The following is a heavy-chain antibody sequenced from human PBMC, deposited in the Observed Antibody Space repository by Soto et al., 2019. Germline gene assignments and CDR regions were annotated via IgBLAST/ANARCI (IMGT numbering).Heavy chain of an antibody. D-gene: IGHD6-19*01. CDR2: ITSDTKTI. Sequence: GGSLRLSCVASGFTFSVYSMNWVRQAPGKGLEWFSYITSDTKTIKYADSVKGRFTISRDNAKNSVYLQMNSLRDEDTAVYYCARSVEGHFDYWGQGTVVTVSS. CDR3: ARSVEGHFDY. CDR1: GFTFSVYS. V-gene: IGHV3-48*02. J-gene: IGHJ4*02.